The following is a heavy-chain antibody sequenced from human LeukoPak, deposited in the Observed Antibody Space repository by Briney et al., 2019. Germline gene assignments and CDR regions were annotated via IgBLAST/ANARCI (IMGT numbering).Heavy chain of an antibody. CDR3: ARLDSSGWYFDY. CDR2: IYYSGST. CDR1: GGSISSYY. V-gene: IGHV4-59*01. J-gene: IGHJ4*02. Sequence: SETLSLTCTVSGGSISSYYWSWIRQPPGKGLEWIGYIYYSGSTNYNPSLKSRVTISVDMSKNQFSLKLSSVTAADTAVYYCARLDSSGWYFDYWGQGTLVTVSS. D-gene: IGHD6-19*01.